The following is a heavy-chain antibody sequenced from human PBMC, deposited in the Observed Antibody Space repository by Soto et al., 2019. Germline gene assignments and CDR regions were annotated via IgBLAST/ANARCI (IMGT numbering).Heavy chain of an antibody. CDR2: IKPDGSAT. D-gene: IGHD2-21*02. CDR3: ARAGYCGPGCYYYLDY. CDR1: GFTFGSYW. Sequence: EVQLVESGGGLVQPGGSLRLSCAVSGFTFGSYWMNWVRLIPGKGLEWVAYIKPDGSATYYVDSVKGRFTISRDNTKNSLYLQMHSPRVEDTSVYYCARAGYCGPGCYYYLDYWGQGNLVTVSS. V-gene: IGHV3-7*01. J-gene: IGHJ4*02.